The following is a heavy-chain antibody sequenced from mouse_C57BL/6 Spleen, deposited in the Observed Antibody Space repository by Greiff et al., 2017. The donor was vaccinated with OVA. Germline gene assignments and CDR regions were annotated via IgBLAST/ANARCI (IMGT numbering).Heavy chain of an antibody. J-gene: IGHJ1*03. CDR2: IGPGSGNT. CDR3: SGCYYGSSYRDFDV. Sequence: VQLQQSGAELVKPGASVKISCKASGYTFTDYYINWVKQRPGQGLEWIGKIGPGSGNTYYNAKFKGKATLTADKSSSTAYLQLSSLTSEDSADYFCSGCYYGSSYRDFDVWGTGTTVTVSS. V-gene: IGHV1-77*01. CDR1: GYTFTDYY. D-gene: IGHD1-1*01.